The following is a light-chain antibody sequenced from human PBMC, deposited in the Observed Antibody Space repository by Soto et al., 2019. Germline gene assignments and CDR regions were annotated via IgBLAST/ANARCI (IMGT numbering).Light chain of an antibody. V-gene: IGKV3-20*01. Sequence: NLLTQSPGTLSLSPGERATPSCRASQSVSSSYLAWYQQKPGQAPRLLIYGASSRATGIPDRFSGSGSGTDFTLTISRLEPEDFAVYYCQQYGSSPPITFGPGTKVDIK. CDR2: GAS. CDR1: QSVSSSY. J-gene: IGKJ3*01. CDR3: QQYGSSPPIT.